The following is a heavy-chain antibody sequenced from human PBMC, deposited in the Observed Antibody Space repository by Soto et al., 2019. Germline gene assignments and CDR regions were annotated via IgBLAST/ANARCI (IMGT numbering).Heavy chain of an antibody. CDR2: ISAYNGNT. CDR1: GYTFTSYG. CDR3: AREGQWQPWGYYYYYGMDV. V-gene: IGHV1-18*01. D-gene: IGHD6-19*01. J-gene: IGHJ6*02. Sequence: SVKVSCKASGYTFTSYGISWVRQAPGQGLEWMGWISAYNGNTNYAQKLQGRVTMTTDTSTSTAYMELRSLRSDDTAVYYCAREGQWQPWGYYYYYGMDVWGQGTTVTVSS.